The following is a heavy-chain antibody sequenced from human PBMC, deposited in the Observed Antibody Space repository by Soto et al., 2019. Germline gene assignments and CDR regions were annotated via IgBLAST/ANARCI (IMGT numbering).Heavy chain of an antibody. V-gene: IGHV1-18*04. CDR1: GYTFTSYG. CDR2: ISAYNGNT. J-gene: IGHJ5*02. CDR3: ARAPCSSGWYLSRWWFDP. D-gene: IGHD6-19*01. Sequence: ASVQVSSKASGYTFTSYGISWLRQAPGQGLEWMGWISAYNGNTNYAQKLQGRVTMTTDTSTSTAYMELRSLRSDDTAVYYCARAPCSSGWYLSRWWFDPWGQGTLVTVSS.